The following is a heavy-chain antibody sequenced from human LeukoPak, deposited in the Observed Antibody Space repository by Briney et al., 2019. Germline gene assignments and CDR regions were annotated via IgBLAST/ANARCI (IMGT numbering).Heavy chain of an antibody. J-gene: IGHJ5*02. CDR3: ARDLSSSRYSSGWYFWFDP. CDR1: GYTFTSYY. Sequence: GASVKVSCKASGYTFTSYYMHWVRPAPGQGLEWMGIINPSGGSTSYAQKFQGRVTMTRETSTSTVYMELSSLRSEDTAVYYCARDLSSSRYSSGWYFWFDPWGQGTLVTVSS. D-gene: IGHD6-19*01. CDR2: INPSGGST. V-gene: IGHV1-46*01.